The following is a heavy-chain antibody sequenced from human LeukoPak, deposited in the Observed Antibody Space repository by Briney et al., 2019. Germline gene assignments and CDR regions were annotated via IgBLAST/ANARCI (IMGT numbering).Heavy chain of an antibody. CDR1: GLTFSIYA. CDR3: ARSFGVVIISGDAFDI. J-gene: IGHJ3*02. Sequence: TGGSLRLSCGVSGLTFSIYAMRWVRQSPGKGLEWVSYISGSGGSTYYADSVKGRFTISRDNSKNTLYLQMNSLRAEDTAVYYCARSFGVVIISGDAFDIWGQGTMVTVSS. CDR2: ISGSGGST. V-gene: IGHV3-23*01. D-gene: IGHD3-3*01.